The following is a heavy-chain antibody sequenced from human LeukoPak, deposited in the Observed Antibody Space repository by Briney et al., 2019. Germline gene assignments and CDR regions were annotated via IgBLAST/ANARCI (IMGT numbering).Heavy chain of an antibody. V-gene: IGHV3-21*01. Sequence: PGGSLRLSCAASGFTFRSYSMNWVRQAPGKGLEWVSSISSSSSYIYYADSVKGRFTISRDNAKNSLYLQMNSLRAEDTAVYYCARDYNYGSGNFDYWGQGTLVTVSS. CDR3: ARDYNYGSGNFDY. CDR1: GFTFRSYS. J-gene: IGHJ4*02. D-gene: IGHD3-10*01. CDR2: ISSSSSYI.